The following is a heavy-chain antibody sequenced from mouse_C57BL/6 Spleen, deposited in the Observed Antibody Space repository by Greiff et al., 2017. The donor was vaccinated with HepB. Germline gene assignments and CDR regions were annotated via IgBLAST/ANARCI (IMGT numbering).Heavy chain of an antibody. D-gene: IGHD2-2*01. CDR1: GYTFTSYW. J-gene: IGHJ3*01. CDR3: ARQGVGLRRGFAY. V-gene: IGHV1-55*01. Sequence: VQLQQPGAELVKPGASVKMSCKASGYTFTSYWITWVKQRPGQGLEWLGDIYPGSGSTNYNAKFKSKTKLTVDTASSTAYMQLGSLTSEDSAVYYCARQGVGLRRGFAYWGQGTLLTVSA. CDR2: IYPGSGST.